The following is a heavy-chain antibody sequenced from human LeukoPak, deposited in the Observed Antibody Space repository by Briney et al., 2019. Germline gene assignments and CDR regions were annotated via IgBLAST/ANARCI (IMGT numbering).Heavy chain of an antibody. J-gene: IGHJ3*02. D-gene: IGHD6-19*01. Sequence: GGSLRLSCAASGFTFSSYAMSWVRQAPGKGLEWVSAISGSGGSTYYADSVKGRFTISRDNSKNTLYLRMNSLRAEDTAVYYCAKKAGQPDTLANDAFDIWGQGTMVTVSS. CDR1: GFTFSSYA. CDR3: AKKAGQPDTLANDAFDI. V-gene: IGHV3-23*01. CDR2: ISGSGGST.